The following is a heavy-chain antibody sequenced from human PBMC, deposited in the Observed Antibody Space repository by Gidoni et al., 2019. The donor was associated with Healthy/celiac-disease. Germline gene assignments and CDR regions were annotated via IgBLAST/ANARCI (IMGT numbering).Heavy chain of an antibody. CDR2: ICSSSSTI. V-gene: IGHV3-48*01. CDR3: ATLCSGGSCYYNWFDP. Sequence: EVQLVESGGGLVQPGGSLRIHCAASVFPFSIYRINWVRQAPGKGLAWVSYICSSSSTIYYADSVKGRFTLSRYNAKNSLYLQMNSLRAEDTAVYYCATLCSGGSCYYNWFDPWGQGTLVTVSS. D-gene: IGHD2-15*01. J-gene: IGHJ5*02. CDR1: VFPFSIYR.